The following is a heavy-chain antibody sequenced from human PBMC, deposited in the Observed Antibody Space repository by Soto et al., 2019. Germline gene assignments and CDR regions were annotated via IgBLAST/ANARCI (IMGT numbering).Heavy chain of an antibody. J-gene: IGHJ6*02. CDR3: AKVRPRVNSSSPAQNYYGMDV. CDR2: ISGSGGST. Sequence: HPGGSLRLSCAASGFTFSSYAMSWVRQAPGKGLEWVSAISGSGGSTYYADSVKGRFTISRDNSKNTLYLQMNSLRAEDTAVYYCAKVRPRVNSSSPAQNYYGMDVWGQGTTVTVSS. D-gene: IGHD6-6*01. CDR1: GFTFSSYA. V-gene: IGHV3-23*01.